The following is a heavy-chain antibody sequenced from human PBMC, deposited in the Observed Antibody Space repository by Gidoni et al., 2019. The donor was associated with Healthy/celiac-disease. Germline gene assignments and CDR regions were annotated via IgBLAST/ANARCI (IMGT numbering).Heavy chain of an antibody. V-gene: IGHV4-31*03. CDR3: ARVTVWFGELKGGYYFDY. CDR2: IYYGVST. J-gene: IGHJ4*02. CDR1: GGSINSGGYY. D-gene: IGHD3-10*01. Sequence: QVQLQASGPGLVKPSQTMSLTCTVSGGSINSGGYYWSWIRQHPGKGLYWIGYIYYGVSTYYNPSLKSRVTISVDTSKNQFSLKLSSVTAADTAVYYCARVTVWFGELKGGYYFDYWGQGTLVTVSS.